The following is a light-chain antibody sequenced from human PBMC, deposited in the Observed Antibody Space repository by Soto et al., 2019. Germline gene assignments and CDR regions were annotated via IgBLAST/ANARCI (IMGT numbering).Light chain of an antibody. CDR3: AAWDDSLDAYV. Sequence: VLAQPPSASGAPGQRVTISCSGSSSNIGTNTVNWYQQLPGMAPKLLIYSNNVRPSGVPDRFSGSNSGTSASLAISGLQSEDEADYYCAAWDDSLDAYVFGTGTKVTVL. J-gene: IGLJ1*01. CDR1: SSNIGTNT. V-gene: IGLV1-44*01. CDR2: SNN.